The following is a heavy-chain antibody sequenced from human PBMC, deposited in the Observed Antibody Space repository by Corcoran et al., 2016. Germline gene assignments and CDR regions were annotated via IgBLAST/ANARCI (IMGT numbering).Heavy chain of an antibody. J-gene: IGHJ4*02. CDR3: ARDTRGDWLY. CDR2: IKEEGSEK. D-gene: IGHD3-9*01. Sequence: EVQLAESGGGLVQPGGSLRLSCAASGFTFSSYWMSWVRQAPRKGLEWVANIKEEGSEKYYVDSVKGRLTISRDNAKNSLYLKMNSLRVEDTAVYDCARDTRGDWLYWGQGTLVTVSS. V-gene: IGHV3-7*01. CDR1: GFTFSSYW.